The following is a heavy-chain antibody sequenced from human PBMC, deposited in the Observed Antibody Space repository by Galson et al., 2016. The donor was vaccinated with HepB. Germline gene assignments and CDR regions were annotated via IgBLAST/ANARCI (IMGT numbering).Heavy chain of an antibody. CDR1: GYNFTNFW. V-gene: IGHV5-51*01. D-gene: IGHD1-14*01. Sequence: QSGAEVKKPGESLKISCKASGYNFTNFWIGWVRQTPEKGLEWMGFIYPGDSDIRYSPSFQDYVTISADTSISTAYLQWTSLRASDTAIYYCARHTGEEHWLIKLESWGQGTRVIVSA. CDR2: IYPGDSDI. J-gene: IGHJ4*02. CDR3: ARHTGEEHWLIKLES.